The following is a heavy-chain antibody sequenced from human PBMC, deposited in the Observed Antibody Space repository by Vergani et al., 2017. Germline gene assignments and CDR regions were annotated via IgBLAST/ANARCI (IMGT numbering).Heavy chain of an antibody. CDR2: ISAYNGNT. J-gene: IGHJ4*02. CDR1: GYTFTSYG. D-gene: IGHD3-22*01. V-gene: IGHV1-18*01. CDR3: ARVPIPLYYYDSSGYYCGDY. Sequence: QVQLVQSGAEVKKPGASVKVSCKASGYTFTSYGISWVRQAPGQGLEWMGWISAYNGNTNYAQKLQGRVTMTTDTSTSTAYMELRSLRSDDTAVYYCARVPIPLYYYDSSGYYCGDYWGQGTLVTVSS.